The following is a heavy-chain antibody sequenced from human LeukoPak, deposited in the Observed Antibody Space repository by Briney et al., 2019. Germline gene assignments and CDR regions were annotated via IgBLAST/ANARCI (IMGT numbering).Heavy chain of an antibody. CDR2: TYPGESDT. D-gene: IGHD3-10*01. J-gene: IGHJ4*02. Sequence: GESLKISCKGSGYSFPTYWIGWVRQMPGKGLEWMGFTYPGESDTRYSPSFQGQVTISADKSISTAYLQWRSLKASDTAMYYCARNRGDNTFDYWGQGILVTVSS. CDR1: GYSFPTYW. V-gene: IGHV5-51*01. CDR3: ARNRGDNTFDY.